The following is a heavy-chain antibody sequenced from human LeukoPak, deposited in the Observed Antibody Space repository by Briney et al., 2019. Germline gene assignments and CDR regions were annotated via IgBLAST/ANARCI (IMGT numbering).Heavy chain of an antibody. Sequence: GGSLRLSCAASGFTFSSYSMNWVRQAPGKGLEWVSSISSSSSYIYYADSVKGRFTISRDNAKNSLYLQMNSLRAEDTAVYYCATDDYGSGSYYPYYFDYWGQGTLVTVSS. CDR3: ATDDYGSGSYYPYYFDY. CDR2: ISSSSSYI. CDR1: GFTFSSYS. J-gene: IGHJ4*02. V-gene: IGHV3-21*01. D-gene: IGHD3-10*01.